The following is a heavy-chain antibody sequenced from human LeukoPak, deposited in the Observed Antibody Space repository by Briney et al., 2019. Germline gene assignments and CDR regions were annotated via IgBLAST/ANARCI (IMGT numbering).Heavy chain of an antibody. D-gene: IGHD2-2*01. Sequence: GGSLRPSCAASGFTFSSYGMHWVRQAPGKGLGWGAFIRYDGSNKYYADSVKGRFTISRDNSKTSLYLKMHSLRAEDTSVYYCAKGGCQLFHFDYWGQGTLVTVSS. CDR3: AKGGCQLFHFDY. CDR2: IRYDGSNK. V-gene: IGHV3-30*02. J-gene: IGHJ4*02. CDR1: GFTFSSYG.